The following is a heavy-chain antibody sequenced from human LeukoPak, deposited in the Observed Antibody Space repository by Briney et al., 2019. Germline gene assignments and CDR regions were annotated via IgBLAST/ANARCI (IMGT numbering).Heavy chain of an antibody. D-gene: IGHD6-13*01. V-gene: IGHV4-59*01. CDR2: ISYTGST. CDR1: GGSISSYY. CDR3: ARDRSIWYRGAFDY. J-gene: IGHJ4*02. Sequence: SETLSLTCTVSGGSISSYYWSWIRQPPGKGLEWIGYISYTGSTNYNPSLKSRVTISGDTSKNQFSLKLTSVTAADTAVYYCARDRSIWYRGAFDYWGQGTLVTVSS.